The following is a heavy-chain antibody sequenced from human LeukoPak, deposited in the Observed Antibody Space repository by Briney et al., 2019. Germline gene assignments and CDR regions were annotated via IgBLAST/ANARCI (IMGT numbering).Heavy chain of an antibody. J-gene: IGHJ4*02. V-gene: IGHV4-59*08. Sequence: SETLSLTCTVSGASISSYYWSWIRQPPGKGLEWIGYIYYSGTTNYNPSLKRRVTISVDTSKNQFSLQLSSVTAADTAVYYCARRPTYNYNFDFWGQGTLVTVSS. CDR1: GASISSYY. CDR2: IYYSGTT. D-gene: IGHD5-24*01. CDR3: ARRPTYNYNFDF.